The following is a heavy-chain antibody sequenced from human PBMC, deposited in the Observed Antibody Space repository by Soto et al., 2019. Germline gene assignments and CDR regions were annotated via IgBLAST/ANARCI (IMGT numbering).Heavy chain of an antibody. CDR3: ARDPLDTNDYYGSGSYSRNFYYYYMDV. CDR1: GFTFSSYG. V-gene: IGHV3-33*01. J-gene: IGHJ6*03. D-gene: IGHD3-10*01. CDR2: IWYDGSNK. Sequence: GGSLRLSCAASGFTFSSYGMHWVRQAPGKGLEWVAVIWYDGSNKYYADSVKGRFTISRDNSKNTLYLQMNSLRAEDTAVYYCARDPLDTNDYYGSGSYSRNFYYYYMDVWGKGTTVTVSS.